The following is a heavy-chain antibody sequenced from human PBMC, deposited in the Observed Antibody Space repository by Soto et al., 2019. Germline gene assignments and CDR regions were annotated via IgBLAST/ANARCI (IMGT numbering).Heavy chain of an antibody. CDR3: ARGYGGNSYYFDY. D-gene: IGHD4-17*01. CDR1: GFIFRSYG. V-gene: IGHV3-30*03. J-gene: IGHJ4*02. CDR2: VSYDATNR. Sequence: PGGSLRLSCVASGFIFRSYGMHWVRQAPGKGLEWVAGVSYDATNRDYADSVKGRFTISRDNSENTVYLQMNSLRGEDTAVYYCARGYGGNSYYFDYWGQGSLVTVSS.